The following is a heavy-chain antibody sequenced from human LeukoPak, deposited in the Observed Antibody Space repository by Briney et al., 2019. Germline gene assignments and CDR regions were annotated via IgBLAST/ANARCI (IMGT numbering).Heavy chain of an antibody. CDR3: AREKFSDCSSTSCYINYFDY. V-gene: IGHV3-48*01. CDR2: ISSSSSTI. CDR1: GFTFSSYS. Sequence: GGSLRLSCAASGFTFSSYSMNWVRQATGKGLEWVSYISSSSSTIYYADSVKGRFTISRDNAKNSLYLQMNSLRAEDTAVYYCAREKFSDCSSTSCYINYFDYWGQGTLVTVSS. D-gene: IGHD2-2*02. J-gene: IGHJ4*02.